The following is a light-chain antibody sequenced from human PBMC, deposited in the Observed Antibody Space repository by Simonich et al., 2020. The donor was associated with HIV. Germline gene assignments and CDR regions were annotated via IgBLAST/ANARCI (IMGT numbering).Light chain of an antibody. CDR2: KAS. V-gene: IGKV1-5*03. CDR3: QQYNSNYPT. CDR1: QSITTY. J-gene: IGKJ1*01. Sequence: DIQMTQSPSSLSASVGDRVTITCRASQSITTYLNWYQQKPGKAPKLLIYKASTLKSGVPSRFIGSGSGTEFTLTISSLQPDDFATYYCQQYNSNYPTFGQGTKVEIK.